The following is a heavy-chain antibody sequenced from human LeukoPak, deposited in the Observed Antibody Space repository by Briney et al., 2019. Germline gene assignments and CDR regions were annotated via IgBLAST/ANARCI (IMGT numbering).Heavy chain of an antibody. D-gene: IGHD5-12*01. V-gene: IGHV4-59*01. J-gene: IGHJ3*02. CDR1: GGSISSYY. Sequence: SETLSLTCTVSGGSISSYYWSWIRQPPGKGLEWIGYIYYSGSTNYNPSLKSRVTISVDTSKNQFSLKLSSVSAADTAVYYCARDLHAWLLGDAFDIWGQGTMVTVSS. CDR3: ARDLHAWLLGDAFDI. CDR2: IYYSGST.